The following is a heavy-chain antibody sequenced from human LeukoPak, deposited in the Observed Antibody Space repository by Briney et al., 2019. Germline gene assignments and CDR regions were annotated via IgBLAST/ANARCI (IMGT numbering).Heavy chain of an antibody. V-gene: IGHV3-23*01. J-gene: IGHJ4*02. D-gene: IGHD2-21*01. Sequence: GGSLRLSCAASGFTLSSYAMSWVRQAPGKGLEWVSAISDSGNTYHADSVKGRFTISRDSSKNTLFLQLNRLRPEDAAVYYCAKAPVTTCRGAYCYPFDYWGQGTLVTVSS. CDR1: GFTLSSYA. CDR2: ISDSGNT. CDR3: AKAPVTTCRGAYCYPFDY.